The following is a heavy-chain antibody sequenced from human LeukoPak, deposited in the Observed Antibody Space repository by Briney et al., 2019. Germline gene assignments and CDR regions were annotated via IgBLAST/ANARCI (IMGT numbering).Heavy chain of an antibody. CDR3: AKDICGGDCYPHGGY. D-gene: IGHD2-21*01. Sequence: PGGSLRLSCGASGFTFSNYGMHWVRQAPGKGLERVAFIPYDGSNKYYADSLKGRFTISRDNSKDTLYLQMNSLRAEDTAIYYCAKDICGGDCYPHGGYWGQGTLVTVSS. V-gene: IGHV3-30*02. CDR2: IPYDGSNK. J-gene: IGHJ4*02. CDR1: GFTFSNYG.